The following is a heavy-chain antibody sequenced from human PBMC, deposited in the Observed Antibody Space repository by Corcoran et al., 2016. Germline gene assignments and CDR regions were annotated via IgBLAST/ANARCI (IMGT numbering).Heavy chain of an antibody. CDR2: INHSGST. J-gene: IGHJ4*02. D-gene: IGHD2-2*01. CDR3: ARGVVPAAMGVVAETTTYYFDD. V-gene: IGHV4-34*01. CDR1: GGSFSGYY. Sequence: QVQLQQWGAGLLKPSETLSLTCAVYGGSFSGYYWSWIRQPPGKGLEWIGEINHSGSTNYNPSLKSRVTISVDTSKNQFSLKLSSVTAADTAVYYCARGVVPAAMGVVAETTTYYFDDWGQGTLVSVSS.